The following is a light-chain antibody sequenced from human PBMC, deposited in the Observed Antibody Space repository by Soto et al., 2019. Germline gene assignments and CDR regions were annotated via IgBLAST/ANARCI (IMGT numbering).Light chain of an antibody. Sequence: QLVLTQSPSASASLGASVKLTCTLSSGPGSYGIAWHQQQPDKGPRFLMNLNSDGSHFKGDGITDRFSGSTSGAAHYLTISRLQSEDEADYYCQTWGAGIQVFGGGTKLTVL. CDR1: SGPGSYG. CDR2: LNSDGSH. J-gene: IGLJ3*02. CDR3: QTWGAGIQV. V-gene: IGLV4-69*01.